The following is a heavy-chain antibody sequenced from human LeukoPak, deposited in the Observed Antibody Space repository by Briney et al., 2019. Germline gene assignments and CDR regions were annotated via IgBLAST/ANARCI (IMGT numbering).Heavy chain of an antibody. CDR1: GFTFSGSA. J-gene: IGHJ3*02. V-gene: IGHV3-73*01. CDR3: TSPMNDYYDSSGYYYADAFDI. CDR2: IRSKANSYAT. Sequence: GGSLRLSCAASGFTFSGSAMHWVRQASGKGLEWVGRIRSKANSYATAYAASVKGRFTISRDDSKSTAYLQMNSLKTEDTAVYYCTSPMNDYYDSSGYYYADAFDIWGQGTMVTVSS. D-gene: IGHD3-22*01.